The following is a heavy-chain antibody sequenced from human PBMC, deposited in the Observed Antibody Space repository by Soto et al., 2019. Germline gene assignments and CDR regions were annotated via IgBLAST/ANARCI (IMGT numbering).Heavy chain of an antibody. V-gene: IGHV4-31*03. J-gene: IGHJ4*02. Sequence: KPSETLSLTCTVSGGSISSGGYYWSWIRQHPGKGLEWIGYIYYSGSTYYNPSLKSRVTISVDTSKNQFSLKLSSVTAADTAVYYCATFGGYCSGGSCYGVFSPALRRGYYFDYWGQGTLVTVSS. CDR2: IYYSGST. CDR1: GGSISSGGYY. D-gene: IGHD2-15*01. CDR3: ATFGGYCSGGSCYGVFSPALRRGYYFDY.